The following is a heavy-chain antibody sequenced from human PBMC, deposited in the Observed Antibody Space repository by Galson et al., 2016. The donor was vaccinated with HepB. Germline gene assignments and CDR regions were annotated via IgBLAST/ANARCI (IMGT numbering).Heavy chain of an antibody. J-gene: IGHJ4*01. V-gene: IGHV4-61*02. Sequence: TLSLTCIVSGGSISSGGYYWSWIRQPAGKGLEWIGRIYATGSTNYNPSLKSRVTLPVDTSENQFSLRLSSVAATDTAAYYCARGYDYGHQKGNENWGRGTLVTVSS. CDR2: IYATGST. CDR3: ARGYDYGHQKGNEN. CDR1: GGSISSGGYY. D-gene: IGHD4-17*01.